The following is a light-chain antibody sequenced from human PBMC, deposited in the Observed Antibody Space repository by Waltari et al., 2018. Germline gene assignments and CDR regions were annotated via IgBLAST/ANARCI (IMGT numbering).Light chain of an antibody. CDR2: AAS. J-gene: IGKJ4*01. CDR3: QESYNTPPLT. V-gene: IGKV1-39*01. CDR1: QSISTY. Sequence: DIQMTQSPSSLSASVGDRVTITCRASQSISTYLNWYQQKPGKAPNLLIYAASSLQSGVPSRFSGSGSGTHFTRTISSLQPEDFATYYCQESYNTPPLTFGAGTKVEIK.